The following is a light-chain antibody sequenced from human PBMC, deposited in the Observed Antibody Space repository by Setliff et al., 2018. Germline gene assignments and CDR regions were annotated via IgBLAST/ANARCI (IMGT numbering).Light chain of an antibody. CDR3: QQYGSSPPLS. CDR1: RNILYSSNNDNY. CDR2: WAS. Sequence: DIVMTQSPDSLAVSLGERATLNCKSSRNILYSSNNDNYLAWYQQKPGQPPKLLIYWASTRESGVPDRFSGSGSGTDFTLTISSLQAEDVAVYYCQQYGSSPPLSFGGGTKVDIK. V-gene: IGKV4-1*01. J-gene: IGKJ4*01.